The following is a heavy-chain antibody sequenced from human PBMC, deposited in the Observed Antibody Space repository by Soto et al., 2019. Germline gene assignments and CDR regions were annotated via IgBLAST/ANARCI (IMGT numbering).Heavy chain of an antibody. J-gene: IGHJ6*02. CDR3: AVSTVAGTFYYFYGLDV. CDR1: GFTFSTYG. Sequence: QVQLVESGGGVVQPGRSLRLSCAASGFTFSTYGMHWVRQTPGKGLKWVALISYDGSNKYYADSVRGRFTISRDTSKNTLYLQMNSLRVEDTAVYYCAVSTVAGTFYYFYGLDVWGQGTTVTVSS. CDR2: ISYDGSNK. V-gene: IGHV3-30*03. D-gene: IGHD6-19*01.